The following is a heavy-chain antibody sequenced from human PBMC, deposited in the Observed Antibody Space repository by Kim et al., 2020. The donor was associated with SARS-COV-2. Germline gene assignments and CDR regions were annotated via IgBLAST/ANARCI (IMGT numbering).Heavy chain of an antibody. D-gene: IGHD3-16*01. CDR3: AMGWGAS. CDR1: GFTFRTTS. J-gene: IGHJ4*02. CDR2: INQDGSVK. Sequence: GGSLRLSCAASGFTFRTTSMAWVRQPPGRGLDWVAYINQDGSVKFYVDSVKGRFTISRDNAKNSLDLQMDSLRVEDTAVYYCAMGWGASWGQGTLVTVSP. V-gene: IGHV3-7*05.